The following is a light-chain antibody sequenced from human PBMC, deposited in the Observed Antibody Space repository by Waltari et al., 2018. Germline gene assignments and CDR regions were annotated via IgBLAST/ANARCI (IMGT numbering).Light chain of an antibody. CDR2: DAS. CDR1: QSVGGS. J-gene: IGKJ1*01. V-gene: IGKV3-20*01. Sequence: CRAGQSVGGSLAWSKQQHGRAPRVLIYDASTRATGIPDRCSGGGSGTDFSLTISRLEPEDFAVYYCQMYVRLPVTFGQGTKVEI. CDR3: QMYVRLPVT.